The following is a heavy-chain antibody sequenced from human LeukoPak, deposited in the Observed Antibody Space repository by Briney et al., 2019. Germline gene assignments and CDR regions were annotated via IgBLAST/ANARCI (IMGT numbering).Heavy chain of an antibody. CDR2: ISGSGGST. CDR3: AKDYYDSSGYPVYYYYYYGMAV. Sequence: PGGSLRLSCAASGFTFSSYAMCWVRQAPGKGLEWVSAISGSGGSTYYADSVKGRFTISRDNSKNTLYLQMNSLRAEDTAVYYCAKDYYDSSGYPVYYYYYYGMAVWGQGTTVTVSS. D-gene: IGHD3-22*01. CDR1: GFTFSSYA. J-gene: IGHJ6*02. V-gene: IGHV3-23*01.